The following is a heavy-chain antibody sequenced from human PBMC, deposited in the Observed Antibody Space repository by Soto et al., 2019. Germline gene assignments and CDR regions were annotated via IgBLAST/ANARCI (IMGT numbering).Heavy chain of an antibody. V-gene: IGHV4-30-4*01. J-gene: IGHJ4*02. CDR3: ARLGERLLSSFDY. D-gene: IGHD2-21*02. CDR2: IYYSGST. Sequence: SETLSLTCTVSGGSISSGDYYWSWIRQPPGKGLEWIGYIYYSGSTYYNPSLKSRVTISVDTSKNQFSLKLSSVTAADTAVYYCARLGERLLSSFDYWGQGTLVTVSS. CDR1: GGSISSGDYY.